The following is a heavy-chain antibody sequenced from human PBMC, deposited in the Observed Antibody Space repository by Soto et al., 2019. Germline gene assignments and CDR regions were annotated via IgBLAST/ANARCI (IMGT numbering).Heavy chain of an antibody. J-gene: IGHJ6*02. CDR1: GFTFSSYD. D-gene: IGHD2-15*01. Sequence: QPGGSLRLSCAASGFTFSSYDMHWVRQAPGKGLEWVAVISYDGSNKYYADSVKGRFAISRDNSKNTLYLQMNSLRAEDTAVYYCAKSLTRRFCSGGSCYSRPGDYYYGVDVWGQGTTVTVSS. CDR3: AKSLTRRFCSGGSCYSRPGDYYYGVDV. CDR2: ISYDGSNK. V-gene: IGHV3-30*18.